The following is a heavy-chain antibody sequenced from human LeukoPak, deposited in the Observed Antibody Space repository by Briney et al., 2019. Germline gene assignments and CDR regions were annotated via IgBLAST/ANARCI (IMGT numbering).Heavy chain of an antibody. J-gene: IGHJ4*02. D-gene: IGHD5-12*01. CDR1: GFTFSSYN. CDR3: ARAGLYSGSGLDY. CDR2: ISSGSGYM. V-gene: IGHV3-21*01. Sequence: GGSLRLSCVASGFTFSSYNMNWVRQAPGKGREWASSISSGSGYMYYADSVKGRFTISRDNAKNSLYLQMNSLKAEDTAVYYCARAGLYSGSGLDYWGSGTLVTVSS.